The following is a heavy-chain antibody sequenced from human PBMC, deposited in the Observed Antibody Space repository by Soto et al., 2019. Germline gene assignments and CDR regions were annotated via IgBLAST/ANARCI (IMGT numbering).Heavy chain of an antibody. CDR3: ARQSTYCGGGSCYPTPDY. Sequence: GESLKISCQGSGYSFTCYWIGWVRQMPGKGLEWMGIIYPGDSDTRYSPSFQGQVTISADKSISTAYLQWSSLKASDTAMYYCARQSTYCGGGSCYPTPDYWGQGTLVTVSS. J-gene: IGHJ4*02. CDR2: IYPGDSDT. CDR1: GYSFTCYW. V-gene: IGHV5-51*01. D-gene: IGHD2-15*01.